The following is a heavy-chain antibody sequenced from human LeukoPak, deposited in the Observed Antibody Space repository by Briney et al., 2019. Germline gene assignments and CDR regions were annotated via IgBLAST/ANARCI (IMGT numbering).Heavy chain of an antibody. CDR3: ARKNFGVFDI. Sequence: SETLSLTCTVSSASLSNYFWSWIRQPPGKGLEWIGYIYYSGSTNYNPSLKSRVTISVDTSKNQFSLNLTSVTAADTAVYYCARKNFGVFDIWGQGTMVTVS. D-gene: IGHD2-8*01. J-gene: IGHJ3*02. CDR2: IYYSGST. CDR1: SASLSNYF. V-gene: IGHV4-59*01.